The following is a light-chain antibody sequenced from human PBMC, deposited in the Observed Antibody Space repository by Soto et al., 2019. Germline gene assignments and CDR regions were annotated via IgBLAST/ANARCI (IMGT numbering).Light chain of an antibody. Sequence: EIVMTQSPATLSVSQGERATLSCRASQSVSSNLAWYQQKPGQAPRLLIYGASTRATDIPARFSGSGSGTEFTLTISSLQSEDFVVYYCQQYNNRPLTFGGGTKVDIK. V-gene: IGKV3-15*01. CDR1: QSVSSN. CDR3: QQYNNRPLT. J-gene: IGKJ4*01. CDR2: GAS.